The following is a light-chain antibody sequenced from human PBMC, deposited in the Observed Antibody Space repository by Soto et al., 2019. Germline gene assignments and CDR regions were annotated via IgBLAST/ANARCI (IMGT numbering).Light chain of an antibody. Sequence: EVLRTQYHATLSLSPGERATLSCRASQSVSGKLAWYQQKPGQAPRLLIYDASTRATGIPARFSGSGSGTEFTLTISSLQSEDFAVYYCQQSNNWPWTFGQGTKVDI. J-gene: IGKJ1*01. V-gene: IGKV3-15*01. CDR3: QQSNNWPWT. CDR1: QSVSGK. CDR2: DAS.